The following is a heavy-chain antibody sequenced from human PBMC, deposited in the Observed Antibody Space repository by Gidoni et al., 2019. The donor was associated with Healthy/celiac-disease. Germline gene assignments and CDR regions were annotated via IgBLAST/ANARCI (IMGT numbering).Heavy chain of an antibody. V-gene: IGHV3-23*01. CDR3: AKQIGGRWLQLLWYFDL. D-gene: IGHD5-12*01. CDR1: GFTFSSYA. Sequence: EVQLLESGGGLVQPGGSLRLSCAASGFTFSSYAMSWVRQAPGKGLEWVSAISGSGGSTYYADSVKGRFTISRDNSKNTLYLQMNSLRAEDTAVYYCAKQIGGRWLQLLWYFDLWGRGTLVTVSS. J-gene: IGHJ2*01. CDR2: ISGSGGST.